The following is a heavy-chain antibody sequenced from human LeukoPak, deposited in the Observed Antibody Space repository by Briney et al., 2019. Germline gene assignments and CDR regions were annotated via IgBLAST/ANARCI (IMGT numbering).Heavy chain of an antibody. CDR2: IYYSGST. CDR1: GGSISSYY. V-gene: IGHV4-59*08. J-gene: IGHJ4*02. CDR3: ARHGSGYSSVFDY. D-gene: IGHD6-19*01. Sequence: SETLSLTCTVSGGSISSYYWSWIRQPPGKGLEWIGYIYYSGSTNYNPSLKSRVTISADMSKNQFSLKLRSMTAADTAVYYCARHGSGYSSVFDYWGQGTLVTVSS.